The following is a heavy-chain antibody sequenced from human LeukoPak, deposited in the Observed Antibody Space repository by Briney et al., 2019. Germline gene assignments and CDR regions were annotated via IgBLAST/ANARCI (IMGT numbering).Heavy chain of an antibody. J-gene: IGHJ4*02. CDR2: ISYDGSNK. CDR3: AKGSSSGAFDY. V-gene: IGHV3-30*04. D-gene: IGHD6-19*01. CDR1: GFTFSSYA. Sequence: GGSLRLSCAASGFTFSSYAMHWVRQAPGKGLEWVAVISYDGSNKYYADSVKGRFTISRDNSKNTLYLQMNSLRAEDTAVYYCAKGSSSGAFDYWGQGTLVTVSS.